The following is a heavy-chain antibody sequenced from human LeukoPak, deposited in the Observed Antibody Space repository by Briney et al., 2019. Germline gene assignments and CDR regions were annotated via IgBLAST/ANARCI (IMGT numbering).Heavy chain of an antibody. CDR1: GYTFATYW. J-gene: IGHJ5*02. V-gene: IGHV5-51*01. CDR3: ARPRGGELSHWFDP. D-gene: IGHD3-16*02. Sequence: GESLKISCKGSGYTFATYWIGWVRQMPGQGLEWVGTIYPGDSDTRYSPSFQGHVTISADKSISTAYLQWTSLKASDTAMYYCARPRGGELSHWFDPWGPGTLVTVSS. CDR2: IYPGDSDT.